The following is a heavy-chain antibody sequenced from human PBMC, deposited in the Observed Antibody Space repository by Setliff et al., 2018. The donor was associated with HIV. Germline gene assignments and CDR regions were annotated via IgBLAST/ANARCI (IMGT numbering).Heavy chain of an antibody. V-gene: IGHV4-34*01. CDR3: ATLSGPVDH. Sequence: PSETLSLTCTLYGASFSGYFWSWIRQPPGKGLEWIGEINHAGGTNFNPSLKGRVTISVDMSKRQFSLHLTSVTAADTAVYYCATLSGPVDHWGQGTLVTVSS. D-gene: IGHD3-3*01. J-gene: IGHJ4*02. CDR1: GASFSGYF. CDR2: INHAGGT.